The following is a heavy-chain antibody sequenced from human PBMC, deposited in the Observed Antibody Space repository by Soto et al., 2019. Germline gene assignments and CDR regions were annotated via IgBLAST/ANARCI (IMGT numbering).Heavy chain of an antibody. J-gene: IGHJ6*03. CDR2: TYYRSKWYN. Sequence: SQTLSLTCAISGDSVSSNSAAWNWIRQSPSRGLEWLGRTYYRSKWYNDYAVSVKSRITINPDTSKNQFSLQLNSVTPEDTAVYYCAREPGGITGTTGYYYYYMDVWGKGTTVTVSS. D-gene: IGHD1-20*01. V-gene: IGHV6-1*01. CDR3: AREPGGITGTTGYYYYYMDV. CDR1: GDSVSSNSAA.